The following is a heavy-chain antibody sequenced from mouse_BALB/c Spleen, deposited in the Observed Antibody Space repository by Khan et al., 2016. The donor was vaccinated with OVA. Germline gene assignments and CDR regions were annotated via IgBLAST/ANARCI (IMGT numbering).Heavy chain of an antibody. Sequence: QVQLQQSGAELARPGASVKMSCKASGYTFTNYTIHWVKQRPGQGLEWIGYINPSSGYTNYNQNYKDKATLTTDRSSNTAYMQLSRLTSDDSAVYYCVRIPYPPYRFNYWGQGTTLTVSS. D-gene: IGHD2-10*01. V-gene: IGHV1-4*01. CDR3: VRIPYPPYRFNY. J-gene: IGHJ2*01. CDR1: GYTFTNYT. CDR2: INPSSGYT.